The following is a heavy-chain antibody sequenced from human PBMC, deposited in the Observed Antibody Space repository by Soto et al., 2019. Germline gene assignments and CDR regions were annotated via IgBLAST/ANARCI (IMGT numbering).Heavy chain of an antibody. CDR2: IYSGGST. CDR1: GFSVISNY. Sequence: GSLRLSWAASGFSVISNYMSLVRQAPGKGLEWVSVIYSGGSTYYADSVKGRFTISRHNSKNTLYLQMNSLRAEDTAVYYCARDPYYDSSGYLASHGMDVWGQGTTVTVSS. D-gene: IGHD3-22*01. V-gene: IGHV3-53*04. J-gene: IGHJ6*02. CDR3: ARDPYYDSSGYLASHGMDV.